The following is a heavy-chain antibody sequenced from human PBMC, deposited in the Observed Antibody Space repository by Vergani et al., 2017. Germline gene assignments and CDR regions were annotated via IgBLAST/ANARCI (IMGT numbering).Heavy chain of an antibody. D-gene: IGHD2/OR15-2a*01. CDR3: AKLDYFRPDI. CDR1: GFTFSNSW. V-gene: IGHV3-7*01. CDR2: INDDEKEK. Sequence: EVQLVESGGGLVQPGGSLTLSCAASGFTFSNSWMTWVRQAPGKGLEWVANINDDEKEKYYVDSMKGRFTVSRDNARNFLFLQMNSLRVEDTAVYYCAKLDYFRPDIWGQGALVTVSS. J-gene: IGHJ4*02.